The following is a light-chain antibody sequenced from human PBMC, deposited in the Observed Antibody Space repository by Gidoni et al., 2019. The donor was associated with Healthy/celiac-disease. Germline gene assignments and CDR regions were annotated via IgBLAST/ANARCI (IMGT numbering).Light chain of an antibody. CDR1: QSGSSN. CDR3: QRYNTWPRT. CDR2: GAS. V-gene: IGKV3-15*01. J-gene: IGKJ1*01. Sequence: EIVMTQSPATLSVSPGERATLPCRASQSGSSNLAWYQQKPGQAHRLLISGASTRATGIPARFSGSGSGTEFTLTISSLQSEDFAVYYCQRYNTWPRTFGQGTKVEIK.